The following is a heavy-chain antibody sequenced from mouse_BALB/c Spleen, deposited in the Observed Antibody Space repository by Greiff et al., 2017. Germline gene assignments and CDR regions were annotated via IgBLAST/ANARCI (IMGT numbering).Heavy chain of an antibody. D-gene: IGHD1-1*01. V-gene: IGHV1-15*01. J-gene: IGHJ4*01. CDR2: IDPETGGT. Sequence: QVQLQQSGAELVRPGASVTLSCKASGYTFTDYEMHWVKQTPVHGLEWIGAIDPETGGTAYNQKFKGKATLTADKSSSTAYMELRSLTSEDSAVYYCTRFYGSSYDYAMDYWGQGTSVTVSS. CDR1: GYTFTDYE. CDR3: TRFYGSSYDYAMDY.